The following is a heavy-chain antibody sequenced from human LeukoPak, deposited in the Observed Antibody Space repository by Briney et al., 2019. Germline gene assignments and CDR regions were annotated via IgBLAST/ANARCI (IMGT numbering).Heavy chain of an antibody. CDR2: ISTNGGST. CDR3: GKEFSSGWFF. Sequence: GGSLRLSCSASGFTFNSYPMHWVRQAPGKGLEYVSAISTNGGSTYYADSVKGRFTISRDNSKNTLYLQMSSLRAEDTASYYCGKEFSSGWFFWGQGTLVTVSS. CDR1: GFTFNSYP. D-gene: IGHD6-13*01. V-gene: IGHV3-64D*06. J-gene: IGHJ4*02.